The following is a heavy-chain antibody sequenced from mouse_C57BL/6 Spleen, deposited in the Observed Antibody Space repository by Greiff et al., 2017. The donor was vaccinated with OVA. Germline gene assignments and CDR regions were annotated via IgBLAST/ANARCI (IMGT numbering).Heavy chain of an antibody. Sequence: EVQRVESGGDLVKPGGSLKLPCAASGFTFSSYGMSWVRQTPDKRLEWVATISSGGSYTYYPDSVKGRFTISRDNAKNTLYLQMSSLKSEDTAMYYCARQGEYDYDGDYAMDYWGQGTSVTVSS. V-gene: IGHV5-6*01. D-gene: IGHD2-4*01. CDR3: ARQGEYDYDGDYAMDY. CDR2: ISSGGSYT. CDR1: GFTFSSYG. J-gene: IGHJ4*01.